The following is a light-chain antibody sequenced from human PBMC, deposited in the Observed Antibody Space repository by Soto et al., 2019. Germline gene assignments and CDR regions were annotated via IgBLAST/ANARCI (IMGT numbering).Light chain of an antibody. J-gene: IGKJ1*01. V-gene: IGKV1-5*01. CDR1: QSINRW. CDR2: DAS. Sequence: DIQMTQSPSTLSASVGYRVTITCRSDQSINRWLAWYQLQPGKAPKLLIYDASTLESGVPSRFRGSGSGTEFLLTISSLQPDDFATYYCQHNKPYSTWTFGHGTKVDIK. CDR3: QHNKPYSTWT.